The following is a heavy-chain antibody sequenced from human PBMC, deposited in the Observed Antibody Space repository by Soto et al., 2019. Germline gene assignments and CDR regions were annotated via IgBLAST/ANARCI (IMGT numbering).Heavy chain of an antibody. Sequence: SVKVSCKASGGTFNSYPISWVRQAPGQGLEWMGGIIPIFGTANYAQNFQARVTITADESTSTAYMELSSLRSEDTAVYYCASRVGASTTFFDSWGQGTLVTVSS. J-gene: IGHJ4*02. CDR1: GGTFNSYP. V-gene: IGHV1-69*13. D-gene: IGHD1-26*01. CDR2: IIPIFGTA. CDR3: ASRVGASTTFFDS.